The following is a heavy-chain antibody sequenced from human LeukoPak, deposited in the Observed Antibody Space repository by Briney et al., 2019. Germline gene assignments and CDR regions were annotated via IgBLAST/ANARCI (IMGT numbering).Heavy chain of an antibody. V-gene: IGHV4-38-2*01. CDR2: IYYSGST. CDR1: GYSISSGYY. CDR3: ARAQGGMDV. J-gene: IGHJ6*04. Sequence: SETLSLTCAVSGYSISSGYYWGWIRQPPGKGLEWIGSIYYSGSTYYNPSLKSRVTISVDTSKNQFSLKLSSVTAADTAVYYCARAQGGMDVWGKGTTVTVSS.